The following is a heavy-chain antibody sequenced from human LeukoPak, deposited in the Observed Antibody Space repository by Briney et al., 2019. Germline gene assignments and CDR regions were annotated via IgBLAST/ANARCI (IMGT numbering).Heavy chain of an antibody. Sequence: DSVTVSCKASGYTFSIYYIHWVRQAPGQGPEWMGAINHSGGSTKYAQKFKGRVTITRDNTTSTVYMEMSSVRYEERAVYFCAREDNWNDVSYFDYWGQGTLVTVSS. CDR1: GYTFSIYY. CDR2: INHSGGST. CDR3: AREDNWNDVSYFDY. V-gene: IGHV1-46*01. D-gene: IGHD1-20*01. J-gene: IGHJ4*02.